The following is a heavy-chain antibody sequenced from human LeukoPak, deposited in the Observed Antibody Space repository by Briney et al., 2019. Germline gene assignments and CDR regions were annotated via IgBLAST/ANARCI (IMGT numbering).Heavy chain of an antibody. Sequence: SETLSLTCAVYGGSFSGYYWSWIRQPLGKGLEWIGYIYYSGSTNYNPSLKSRVTISVDTSKNQFSLKLSPVTAADTAVYYCARHNYDILTGYPYPYFDYWGQGTLVTVSS. CDR3: ARHNYDILTGYPYPYFDY. V-gene: IGHV4-59*08. CDR1: GGSFSGYY. CDR2: IYYSGST. J-gene: IGHJ4*02. D-gene: IGHD3-9*01.